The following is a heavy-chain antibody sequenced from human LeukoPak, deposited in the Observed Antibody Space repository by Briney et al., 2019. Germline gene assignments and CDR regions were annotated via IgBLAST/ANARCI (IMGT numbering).Heavy chain of an antibody. CDR1: GGSISSYY. D-gene: IGHD3-22*01. CDR3: ARGADSSGYYSIFYFDY. V-gene: IGHV4-59*01. J-gene: IGHJ4*02. CDR2: IYYSGST. Sequence: SETLSLTCTVSGGSISSYYWNWIRQPPGKGLEWIGYIYYSGSTNYNPSLKSRVTILVDTSKNHFSQKLSSVTAADTAVYYCARGADSSGYYSIFYFDYWGQGTLVTVSS.